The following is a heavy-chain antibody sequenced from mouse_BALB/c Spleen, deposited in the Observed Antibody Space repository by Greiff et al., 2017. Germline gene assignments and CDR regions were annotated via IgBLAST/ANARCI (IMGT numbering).Heavy chain of an antibody. D-gene: IGHD2-2*01. CDR3: ARVYGYDGYFDV. J-gene: IGHJ1*01. V-gene: IGHV5-4*02. Sequence: EVNVVESGGGLVKPGGSLKLSCAASGFTFSDYYMYWVRQTPEKRLEWVATISDGGSYTYYPDSVKGRFTISRDNAKNNLYLQMSSLKSEDTAMYYGARVYGYDGYFDVWGAGTTVTVSS. CDR1: GFTFSDYY. CDR2: ISDGGSYT.